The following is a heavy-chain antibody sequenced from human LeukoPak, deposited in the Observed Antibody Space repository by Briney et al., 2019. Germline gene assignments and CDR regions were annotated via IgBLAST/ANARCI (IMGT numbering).Heavy chain of an antibody. D-gene: IGHD3-16*02. CDR2: IYTSGST. CDR1: GGSISSGSYY. V-gene: IGHV4-61*02. J-gene: IGHJ3*02. Sequence: SETLSLTCTVSGGSISSGSYYWSWIRQPAGKGLEWIGRIYTSGSTNYNPSLKSRVTISVDKSKNQFSLKLSSVTAADTAVYYCARDHIYDYVWGSYREVAFDIWGQGTMVTVSS. CDR3: ARDHIYDYVWGSYREVAFDI.